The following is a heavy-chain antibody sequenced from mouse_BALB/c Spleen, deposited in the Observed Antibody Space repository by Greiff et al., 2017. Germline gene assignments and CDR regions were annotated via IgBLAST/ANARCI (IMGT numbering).Heavy chain of an antibody. CDR3: ARETDYYGSSYDAMDY. J-gene: IGHJ4*01. Sequence: QVQLQQSGAELVRPGTSVKISCKASGYTFTNYWLGWVKQRPGHGLEWIGDIYPGGGYTNYNEKFKGKATLTADTSSSTAYMQLSSLTSEDSAVYFCARETDYYGSSYDAMDYWGQGTSVTVSS. V-gene: IGHV1-63*02. CDR1: GYTFTNYW. CDR2: IYPGGGYT. D-gene: IGHD1-1*01.